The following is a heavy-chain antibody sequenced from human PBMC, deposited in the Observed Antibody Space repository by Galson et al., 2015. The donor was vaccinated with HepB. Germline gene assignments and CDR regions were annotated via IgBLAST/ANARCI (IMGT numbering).Heavy chain of an antibody. CDR2: IKSKIHGGTT. CDR3: TTDRPRGECSSTSCYGGLGY. D-gene: IGHD2-2*01. J-gene: IGHJ4*02. V-gene: IGHV3-15*07. Sequence: SLRLSCAASGFTFTNAWMNWVRQAPGKGLEWVGRIKSKIHGGTTDYAAPVKDRFIISRDDSKNTLYLQMNSLKSEDTAVYYCTTDRPRGECSSTSCYGGLGYWGQGTLVTVSS. CDR1: GFTFTNAW.